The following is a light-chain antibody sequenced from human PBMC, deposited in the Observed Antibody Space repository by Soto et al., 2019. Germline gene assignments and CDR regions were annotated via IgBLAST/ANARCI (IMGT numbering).Light chain of an antibody. V-gene: IGKV1-5*01. CDR3: QHYNSYSEA. Sequence: DMQMTQSPSSLSASVGDRVTITCRASQSISVYLNWYQQKPGKAPKLLIYGASSLQSGVPSRFSGSGSGTEFTLTISSLQPDDFATYYCQHYNSYSEAFGQGTKVDIK. CDR1: QSISVY. J-gene: IGKJ1*01. CDR2: GAS.